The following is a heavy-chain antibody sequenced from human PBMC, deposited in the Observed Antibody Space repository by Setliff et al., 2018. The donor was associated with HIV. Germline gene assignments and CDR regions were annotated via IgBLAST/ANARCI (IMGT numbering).Heavy chain of an antibody. D-gene: IGHD3-10*01. Sequence: SETLSLTCTVSGGSIVSSSYYWGWIRQPPGKGLEWIGTMYYRGTTYNNPSLKSRVTFSADTSKNQFSLNLNSVTATDTAVYYYARQGLTMNRGVPAPILYYFDYWGPGILVTVSS. V-gene: IGHV4-39*01. CDR2: MYYRGTT. CDR3: ARQGLTMNRGVPAPILYYFDY. CDR1: GGSIVSSSYY. J-gene: IGHJ4*02.